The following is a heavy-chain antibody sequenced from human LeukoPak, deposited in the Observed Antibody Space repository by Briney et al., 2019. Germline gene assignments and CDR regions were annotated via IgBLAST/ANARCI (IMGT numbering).Heavy chain of an antibody. CDR1: GFTFSSYG. Sequence: GGSLRLSCAASGFTFSSYGMSWVRQAPGKGLEWVSAISGSGGSTYYADSVKGRFTISRDNSKNTLYLQMNSLRAEDTAVYYCARERAPFVDAFDIWGQGTMVTVSS. J-gene: IGHJ3*02. CDR2: ISGSGGST. V-gene: IGHV3-23*01. CDR3: ARERAPFVDAFDI.